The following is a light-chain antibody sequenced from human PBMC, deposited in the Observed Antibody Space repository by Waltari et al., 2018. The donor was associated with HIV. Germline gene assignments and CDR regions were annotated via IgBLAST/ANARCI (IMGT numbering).Light chain of an antibody. V-gene: IGLV2-18*02. CDR2: EVS. CDR1: SSDVGGYNR. J-gene: IGLJ2*01. CDR3: SSYTSSSTYVI. Sequence: QSALTQPPSVSASPGQSVTISCTGGSSDVGGYNRVSWYQQPPGTAPKLMIYEVSKRPSGFPDRFSGSKSGNAASLTISGLQPEDEGDYVCSSYTSSSTYVIFGGGTKLTVL.